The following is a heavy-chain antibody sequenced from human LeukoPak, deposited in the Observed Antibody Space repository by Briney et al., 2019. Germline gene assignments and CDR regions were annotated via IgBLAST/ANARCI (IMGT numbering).Heavy chain of an antibody. J-gene: IGHJ4*02. CDR2: IYYSGST. D-gene: IGHD3-22*01. CDR3: AAAGGNYYDSSGYYLDY. CDR1: GGSMSHAY. V-gene: IGHV4-59*08. Sequence: PSETLSLTCTVSGGSMSHAYWSWIRQPPGKGLEWIGYIYYSGSTNYNPSLKSRVTITVDTSKDQFSLKLSSVTAADTAVYYCAAAGGNYYDSSGYYLDYWGQGTLVTVSS.